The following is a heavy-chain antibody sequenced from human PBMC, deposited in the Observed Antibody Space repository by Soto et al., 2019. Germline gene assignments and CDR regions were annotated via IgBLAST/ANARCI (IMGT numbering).Heavy chain of an antibody. CDR3: ARGGYYYDSSVVDY. V-gene: IGHV3-30-3*01. CDR1: GVTFSSYS. D-gene: IGHD3-22*01. CDR2: ISYDGSNK. Sequence: GGSLRLSCAASGVTFSSYSMHWVRQAPGKGLEWVAVISYDGSNKYYADSVKGRFTISRDNSKNTLYLQMNSLRAEDTAVYYCARGGYYYDSSVVDYWGQGTLVTISS. J-gene: IGHJ4*02.